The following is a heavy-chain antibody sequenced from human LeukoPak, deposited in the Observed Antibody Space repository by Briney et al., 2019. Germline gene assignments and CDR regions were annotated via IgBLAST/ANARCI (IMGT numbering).Heavy chain of an antibody. V-gene: IGHV3-21*04. CDR2: ISSSSSYI. Sequence: PGGSLRLSCAASGFTFSSYSMNWVRQAPGKGLEWVSSISSSSSYIYYADSVKGRFTISRDNAKNSLYLQMNSLRAEDTAVYYCAKARGDYGQPFDYWGQGTLVTVSS. J-gene: IGHJ4*02. CDR3: AKARGDYGQPFDY. CDR1: GFTFSSYS. D-gene: IGHD4/OR15-4a*01.